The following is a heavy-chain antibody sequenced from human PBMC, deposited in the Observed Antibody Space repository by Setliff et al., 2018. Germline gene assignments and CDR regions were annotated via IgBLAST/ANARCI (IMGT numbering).Heavy chain of an antibody. CDR1: GYTFTGYF. D-gene: IGHD3-22*01. CDR2: INPNKDVT. CDR3: ARGPDEYYAEKSDYYDF. Sequence: ASVKVSCKASGYTFTGYFIHWLRQAPGQGLEWLGWINPNKDVTKYAQKFQDRILMTRDTSISTAYMELSGLRSDDTAVYFCARGPDEYYAEKSDYYDFWGQGTRVTVSS. V-gene: IGHV1-2*02. J-gene: IGHJ4*02.